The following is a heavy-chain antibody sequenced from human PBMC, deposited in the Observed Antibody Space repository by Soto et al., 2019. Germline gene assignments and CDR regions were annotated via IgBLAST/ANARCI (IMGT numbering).Heavy chain of an antibody. CDR2: IYYSGST. Sequence: ETLSLTCTVSGGSISSYYWSWIRQPPGKGLEWIGYIYYSGSTNYNPSLKSRVTISVDTSKNQFSLKLSSVTAADTAVYYCARRYGVAFDIWGQGTMVTVSS. D-gene: IGHD3-10*01. CDR3: ARRYGVAFDI. V-gene: IGHV4-59*08. J-gene: IGHJ3*02. CDR1: GGSISSYY.